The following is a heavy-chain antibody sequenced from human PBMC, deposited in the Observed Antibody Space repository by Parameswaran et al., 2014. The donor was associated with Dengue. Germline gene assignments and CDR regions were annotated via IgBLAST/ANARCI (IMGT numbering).Heavy chain of an antibody. CDR3: AKDRRRGIAAGDFDY. V-gene: IGHV3-30*18. D-gene: IGHD6-13*01. Sequence: VRQAPGKGLEWVAIISYDGSNKYYADSVKGRITISRDNSKSTLYLQMNSLRAEDTALYYCAKDRRRGIAAGDFDYWGQGTLVTVSS. J-gene: IGHJ4*02. CDR2: ISYDGSNK.